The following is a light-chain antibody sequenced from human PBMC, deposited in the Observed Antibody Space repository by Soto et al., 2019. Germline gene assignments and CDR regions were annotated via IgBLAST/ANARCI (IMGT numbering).Light chain of an antibody. CDR3: VSYTSSTTYV. J-gene: IGLJ1*01. CDR1: RSDVGGSNF. CDR2: DAA. V-gene: IGLV2-14*03. Sequence: QSALTQPASVSDSPGQSITISCTGTRSDVGGSNFVSWYQQHPGKPPKLIIYDAANRPSGVSNRFSGSKSGSTASLIISRLQTEDEADYYCVSYTSSTTYVFGTGTKVTVL.